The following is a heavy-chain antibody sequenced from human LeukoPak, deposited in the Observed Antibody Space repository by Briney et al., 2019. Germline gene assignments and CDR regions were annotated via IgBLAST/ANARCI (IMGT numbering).Heavy chain of an antibody. J-gene: IGHJ4*02. CDR2: ISSSGSTI. Sequence: GGSLRLSCAASGFTFSSYEMNWVRQAPGKGLEWVSYISSSGSTIYYADSVKGRFTISRDNAKNSLYLQMNSLRAEDTAVYYCAKDMDYDILTGYCSGDCYAGPFDYWGQGTLVTVSS. D-gene: IGHD3-9*01. CDR1: GFTFSSYE. CDR3: AKDMDYDILTGYCSGDCYAGPFDY. V-gene: IGHV3-48*03.